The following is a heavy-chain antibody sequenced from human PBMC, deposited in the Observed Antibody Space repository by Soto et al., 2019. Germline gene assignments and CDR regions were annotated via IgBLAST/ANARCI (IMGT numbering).Heavy chain of an antibody. V-gene: IGHV3-30-3*01. J-gene: IGHJ4*02. Sequence: GGSLRLSCAASGFTFSSYAMHWVRQAPGKGLEWVAVISYDGSNKYYADSVKGRFTISRDSSKNTLYLQMNSLRAEDTAVYYCARDGAADYWGQGTLVTVSS. CDR2: ISYDGSNK. CDR3: ARDGAADY. D-gene: IGHD1-26*01. CDR1: GFTFSSYA.